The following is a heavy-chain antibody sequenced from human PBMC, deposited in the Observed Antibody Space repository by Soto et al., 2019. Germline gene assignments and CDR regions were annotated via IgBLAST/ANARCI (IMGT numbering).Heavy chain of an antibody. D-gene: IGHD2-2*02. Sequence: PWWSLRLSCSASVFTFSSYSMNWFRQAPGKGLEWVSSISSSSSYIYYADSVKGRFTISRDNAKNSLYLQMNSLRAEDTAVYYCARLPSVVVTATIWFDPWGQGTLVTVSS. V-gene: IGHV3-21*01. CDR2: ISSSSSYI. J-gene: IGHJ5*02. CDR1: VFTFSSYS. CDR3: ARLPSVVVTATIWFDP.